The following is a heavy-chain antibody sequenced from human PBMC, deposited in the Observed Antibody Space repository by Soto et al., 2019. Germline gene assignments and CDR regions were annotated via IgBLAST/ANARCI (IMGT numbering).Heavy chain of an antibody. D-gene: IGHD3-3*01. CDR1: GFTFSSYG. J-gene: IGHJ4*02. CDR3: AKARVDFWSGYHFDY. CDR2: ISYDGSNK. Sequence: PGGSLRLSCAASGFTFSSYGMHWVRQAPGKGLEWVAVISYDGSNKYYADSVKGRFTISRDNSKNTLYLQMNSLRAEDTAVYYCAKARVDFWSGYHFDYWGQGTLVTVSS. V-gene: IGHV3-30*18.